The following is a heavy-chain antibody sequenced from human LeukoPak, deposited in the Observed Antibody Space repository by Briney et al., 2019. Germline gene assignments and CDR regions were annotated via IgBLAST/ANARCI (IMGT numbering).Heavy chain of an antibody. J-gene: IGHJ5*02. CDR1: GGSLSGYY. CDR3: SIHYQYSSGGSCYNNQFDP. Sequence: SETLSLTCTFSGGSLSGYYWSWIRQPPGKGLEGIGYIYYSGSTNYNPSLKSRVTISVDTSKNQFSLKLSSVTAAHTAVYHFSIHYQYSSGGSCYNNQFDPWGQGTLVTVSS. D-gene: IGHD2-15*01. CDR2: IYYSGST. V-gene: IGHV4-59*08.